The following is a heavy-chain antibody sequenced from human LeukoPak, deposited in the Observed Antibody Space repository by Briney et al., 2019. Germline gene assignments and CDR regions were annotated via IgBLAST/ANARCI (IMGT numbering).Heavy chain of an antibody. CDR3: ARDRHGDSNYAFDY. CDR2: IIPIFGTA. Sequence: SVKVSCKASGGTFSSYAISWVRQAPGQGLEWMGGIIPIFGTANYAQKFQGRVTITTDESTSTAYMELSSLRSEDTAVYYCARDRHGDSNYAFDYWGQGTPVTVSS. D-gene: IGHD4-11*01. CDR1: GGTFSSYA. J-gene: IGHJ4*02. V-gene: IGHV1-69*05.